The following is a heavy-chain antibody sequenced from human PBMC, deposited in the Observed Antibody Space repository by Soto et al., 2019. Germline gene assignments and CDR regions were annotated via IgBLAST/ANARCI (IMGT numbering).Heavy chain of an antibody. CDR3: AHIRYSGLYGMDV. CDR2: IFWNDDK. V-gene: IGHV2-5*01. Sequence: QITLKESGPSLVKPTQTLTLTCTFSGFSLTAIGVGVGWIRQPPGEALEWLALIFWNDDKRYSPSLNNRLTITKDTSKNQLVLTMTKMDPVDTGTYYCAHIRYSGLYGMDVWGQGTTVTVSS. D-gene: IGHD3-10*01. J-gene: IGHJ6*02. CDR1: GFSLTAIGVG.